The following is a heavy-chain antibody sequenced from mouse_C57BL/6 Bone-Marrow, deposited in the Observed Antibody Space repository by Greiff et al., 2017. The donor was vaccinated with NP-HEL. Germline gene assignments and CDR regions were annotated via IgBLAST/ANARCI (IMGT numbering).Heavy chain of an antibody. V-gene: IGHV1-50*01. Sequence: VQLQQPGAELVKPGASVKLSCKASGYTFTSYWMQWVKQRPGQGLEWIGEIDPSDSYTNYNEKFKGKATLTADKSSSTAYMQFSSLTSEDSAIYYCARIYYGSSFDYWGQGTTLTVSS. CDR2: IDPSDSYT. CDR3: ARIYYGSSFDY. CDR1: GYTFTSYW. J-gene: IGHJ2*01. D-gene: IGHD1-1*01.